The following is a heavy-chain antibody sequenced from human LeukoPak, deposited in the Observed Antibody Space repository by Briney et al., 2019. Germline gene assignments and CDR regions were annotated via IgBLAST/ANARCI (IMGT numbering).Heavy chain of an antibody. CDR2: INPSGGST. V-gene: IGHV1-46*01. D-gene: IGHD4-17*01. CDR1: GYTFTSYY. Sequence: ASVKVSCKASGYTFTSYYMHWVRQAPGQGLEWMGIINPSGGSTSYAQKFQGRVTMTRDTSTSTVYMELSSLRSEDTAVYYCARGRFTVTTLLDFDYWGQGTLVTVSS. CDR3: ARGRFTVTTLLDFDY. J-gene: IGHJ4*02.